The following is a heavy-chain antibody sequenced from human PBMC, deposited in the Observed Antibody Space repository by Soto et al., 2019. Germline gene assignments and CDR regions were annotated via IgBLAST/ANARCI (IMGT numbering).Heavy chain of an antibody. CDR1: GGTFSSYA. D-gene: IGHD1-7*01. CDR2: IIPIFGTA. J-gene: IGHJ6*02. V-gene: IGHV1-69*01. Sequence: QVQLVQSGAEMQKPGSSVKVSCKASGGTFSSYAISWVRQAPGQGLEWMGGIIPIFGTANYAQKFQGRVTITADESTSTAYMELSSLRSEDAAVYYCARVPYNLNYGKKNYYHYYGMDVWGQGTTVTVSS. CDR3: ARVPYNLNYGKKNYYHYYGMDV.